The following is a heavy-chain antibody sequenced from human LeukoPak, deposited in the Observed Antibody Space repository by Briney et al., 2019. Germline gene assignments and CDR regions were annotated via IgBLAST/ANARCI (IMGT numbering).Heavy chain of an antibody. J-gene: IGHJ4*02. CDR2: IYYSGST. CDR1: GGSISSSSYY. V-gene: IGHV4-39*07. CDR3: ARVRGYSGYDPPGQYYFDY. Sequence: PSETLSLTCTVSGGSISSSSYYWGWIRQPPGKGLEWIGSIYYSGSTYYNPSLKSRVTISVDTSKNQFSLKLSSVTAADTAVYYCARVRGYSGYDPPGQYYFDYWGQGTLVTVSS. D-gene: IGHD5-12*01.